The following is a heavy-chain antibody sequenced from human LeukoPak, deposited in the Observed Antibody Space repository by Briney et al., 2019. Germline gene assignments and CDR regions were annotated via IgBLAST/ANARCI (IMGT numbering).Heavy chain of an antibody. Sequence: ASVKVSCKASGYTFTGYYMHWVRQAPGQGLERMGRINPNSGGTNYAQKFQGRVTMTRDTSISTAYMELSRLRSDDTAVYYCARAPPPYSSGWYGEGGDYWGQGTLVTVSS. CDR1: GYTFTGYY. CDR3: ARAPPPYSSGWYGEGGDY. J-gene: IGHJ4*02. V-gene: IGHV1-2*06. D-gene: IGHD6-19*01. CDR2: INPNSGGT.